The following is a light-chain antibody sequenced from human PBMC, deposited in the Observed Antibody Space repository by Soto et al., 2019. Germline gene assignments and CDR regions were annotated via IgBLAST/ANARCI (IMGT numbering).Light chain of an antibody. CDR2: GAS. J-gene: IGKJ1*01. Sequence: ESVLTQSPGPLSLSPGERATLSCRASQSVSSSYLAWYQQKPGQAPRLLIYGASSRATGIPDRFSGSGSGTEFTLTISSLQSEDAAVYYCQQYDYWPGTFGQGTKVDIK. V-gene: IGKV3-20*01. CDR1: QSVSSSY. CDR3: QQYDYWPGT.